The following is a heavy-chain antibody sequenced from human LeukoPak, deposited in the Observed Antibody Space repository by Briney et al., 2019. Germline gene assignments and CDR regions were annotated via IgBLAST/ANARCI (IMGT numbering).Heavy chain of an antibody. V-gene: IGHV1-46*01. CDR2: INPSGDST. CDR3: ARVDKVVTSFDY. CDR1: GYTLTELS. D-gene: IGHD4-23*01. J-gene: IGHJ4*02. Sequence: ASVKVSCKVSGYTLTELSMHWVRQAPGQGLEWMGAINPSGDSTTYAQKYQGRVTITRDTSTSTVYMELSSLRSEDTAVYYCARVDKVVTSFDYWGQGTMVTVSS.